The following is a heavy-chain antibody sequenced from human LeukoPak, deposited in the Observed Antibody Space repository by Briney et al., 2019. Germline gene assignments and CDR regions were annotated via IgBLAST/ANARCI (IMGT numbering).Heavy chain of an antibody. V-gene: IGHV3-30*18. CDR1: GFTFSSYG. J-gene: IGHJ3*02. CDR2: ISYDGSNK. CDR3: AKAGWELLGNDAFDI. D-gene: IGHD1-26*01. Sequence: GGSLRLSCAASGFTFSSYGMHWVRQAPGKGLEWVAVISYDGSNKYYADSVKGRFTISRDNSKNTLYLQMNSLRAEDTAVYYCAKAGWELLGNDAFDIWGQGTMVTVSS.